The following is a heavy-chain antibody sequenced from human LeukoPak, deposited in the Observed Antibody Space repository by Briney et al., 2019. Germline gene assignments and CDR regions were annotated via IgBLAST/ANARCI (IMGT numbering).Heavy chain of an antibody. CDR3: ARDQTRFWSGYYEAAYNWFDP. CDR2: IYSGGST. V-gene: IGHV3-53*01. Sequence: PGGSLRLSCAASGFTVSSNYMSWVRQAPGKGLEWVSVIYSGGSTYYADSVKGRFTISRDNSKNTLYLQMNSLRAEDTAVYYCARDQTRFWSGYYEAAYNWFDPWGQGTLVTVSS. D-gene: IGHD3-3*01. CDR1: GFTVSSNY. J-gene: IGHJ5*02.